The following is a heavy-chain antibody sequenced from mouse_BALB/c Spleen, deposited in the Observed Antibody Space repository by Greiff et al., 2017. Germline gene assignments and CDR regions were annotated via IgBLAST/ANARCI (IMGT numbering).Heavy chain of an antibody. CDR2: INPYNDGT. D-gene: IGHD2-1*01. CDR1: GYTFTSYV. J-gene: IGHJ1*01. CDR3: ARSGGNRYFDV. Sequence: VQLKESGPELVKPGASVKMSCKASGYTFTSYVMHWVKQKPGQGLEWIGYINPYNDGTKYNEKFKGKATLTSDKSSSTAYMELSSLTSEDSAVYYCARSGGNRYFDVWGAGTTVTVSS. V-gene: IGHV1-14*01.